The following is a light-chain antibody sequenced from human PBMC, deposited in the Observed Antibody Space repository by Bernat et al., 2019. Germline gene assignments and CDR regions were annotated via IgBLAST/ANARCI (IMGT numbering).Light chain of an antibody. CDR3: QQRTNWIT. Sequence: EIVLTQSPATLSLSPGDRSTLSCRASQSVNTYLAWYQQKSGQAPRLLIYDASTRATGIPARFSGGGSGTDFTLTISSLEPEDFAVYYCQQRTNWITFDQGTRLEIK. CDR1: QSVNTY. V-gene: IGKV3-11*01. J-gene: IGKJ5*01. CDR2: DAS.